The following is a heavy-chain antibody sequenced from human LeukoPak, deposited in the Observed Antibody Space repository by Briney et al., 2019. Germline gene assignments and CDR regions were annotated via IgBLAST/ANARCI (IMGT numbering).Heavy chain of an antibody. CDR1: GGSFSGYY. CDR3: ARRRLRPSIIIDY. J-gene: IGHJ4*02. V-gene: IGHV4-34*01. Sequence: PSETLSLTCAVYGGSFSGYYWSWIRQPPGKGLEWIGEINQSGSTNYNPSLKSRVTISEDTSKNQFSLKLSSVTAADTAVYYCARRRLRPSIIIDYWGQGTLVTVSS. D-gene: IGHD4-17*01. CDR2: INQSGST.